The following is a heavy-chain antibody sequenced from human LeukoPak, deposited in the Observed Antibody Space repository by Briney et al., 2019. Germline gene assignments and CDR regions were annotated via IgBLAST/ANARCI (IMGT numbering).Heavy chain of an antibody. CDR1: GFTFSSYW. V-gene: IGHV3-74*01. D-gene: IGHD3/OR15-3a*01. Sequence: RGSLRLSCAASGFTFSSYWMHWVRQAPGKGLVWVSHISRDGSVTNYADSVKGRFTISRDNAKNTLYLQMNSLRAEDTAVYYCAGLDFGQDYWGQGTLVTVSS. CDR3: AGLDFGQDY. J-gene: IGHJ4*02. CDR2: ISRDGSVT.